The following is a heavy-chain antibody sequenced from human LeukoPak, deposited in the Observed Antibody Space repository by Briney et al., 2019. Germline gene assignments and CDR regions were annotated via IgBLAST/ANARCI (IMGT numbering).Heavy chain of an antibody. CDR3: ARRYYDFWSGYFGNGYFDL. V-gene: IGHV4-39*01. Sequence: SSETLSLTCTVSGGSISSSSYYWGWIRQPPGKGLEWIGSIYYSGSTYYNPSLKSRVTISVDTSKNQFSLKLSSVTAADTAVYYCARRYYDFWSGYFGNGYFDLWGRGTLVTVSS. CDR2: IYYSGST. D-gene: IGHD3-3*01. J-gene: IGHJ2*01. CDR1: GGSISSSSYY.